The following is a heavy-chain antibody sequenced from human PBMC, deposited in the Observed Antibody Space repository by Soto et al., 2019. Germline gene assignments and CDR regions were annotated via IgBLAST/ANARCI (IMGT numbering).Heavy chain of an antibody. D-gene: IGHD2-15*01. V-gene: IGHV1-46*01. CDR3: AREVVVAATDTNLDY. J-gene: IGHJ4*02. Sequence: QVQLVQSGAEVKKPGASVKVSCKAYPFTNDKIHWVRQAPGQGLEWMGLINPGGGSTNYAQSFQGRVTMTRDTSTSTVYMELSSLRSEDTAVYYCAREVVVAATDTNLDYWGQGTLVTVSS. CDR1: PFTNDK. CDR2: INPGGGST.